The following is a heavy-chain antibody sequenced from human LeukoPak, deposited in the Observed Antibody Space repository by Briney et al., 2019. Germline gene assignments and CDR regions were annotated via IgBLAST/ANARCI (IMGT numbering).Heavy chain of an antibody. Sequence: GGSLRLSCAASGFTFSNYGMHWVRQAPGKGLEWVAVISSDGSNKYYADSVKGRFTISRDNSKNTLFLQMNSLRAEDTAVYYCAKDGLWFGGLTYFDYWGQGTLVTVSS. CDR2: ISSDGSNK. CDR3: AKDGLWFGGLTYFDY. V-gene: IGHV3-30*18. D-gene: IGHD3-10*01. J-gene: IGHJ4*02. CDR1: GFTFSNYG.